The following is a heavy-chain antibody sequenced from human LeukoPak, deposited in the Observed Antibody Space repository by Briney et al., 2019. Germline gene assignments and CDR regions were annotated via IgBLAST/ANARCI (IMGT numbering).Heavy chain of an antibody. CDR3: ARDSSMLRGPLVIYYFDF. V-gene: IGHV1-69*06. J-gene: IGHJ4*02. D-gene: IGHD3-10*01. Sequence: ASVKVSCKASGGTFSSYAISWVRQAPGQGLEWMGGIIPIFGTANYAQKFQGRVTITADKSTSTAYMELSSLRSEDTAVYYCARDSSMLRGPLVIYYFDFWGQGTLVTVSS. CDR2: IIPIFGTA. CDR1: GGTFSSYA.